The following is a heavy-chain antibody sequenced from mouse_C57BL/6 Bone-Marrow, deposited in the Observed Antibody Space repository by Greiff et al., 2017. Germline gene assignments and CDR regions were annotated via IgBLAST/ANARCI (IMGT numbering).Heavy chain of an antibody. J-gene: IGHJ2*01. CDR2: IYPGDGDT. CDR3: ARDWDYFDY. V-gene: IGHV1-80*01. Sequence: VKLVESGAELVKPGASVKISCKASGYAFSSYWMNWVKLRPGKGLEWIGQIYPGDGDTSYNGKFKDKATLTADKSSSTAYMQLNSLTSEDSAVYFCARDWDYFDYWGQGTTLTVSS. D-gene: IGHD4-1*01. CDR1: GYAFSSYW.